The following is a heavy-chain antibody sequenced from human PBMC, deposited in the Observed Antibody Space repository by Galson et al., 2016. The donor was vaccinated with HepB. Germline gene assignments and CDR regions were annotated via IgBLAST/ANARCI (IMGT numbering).Heavy chain of an antibody. CDR1: EFTFTRYT. Sequence: SLRLSCATSEFTFTRYTMNWVRQAPGKGLEWVSSISSGSSYIYYADSVKGRFTISRDNVKKSLYLQMNSLRPEDTAVYYCARVREQQLLDAFDIWGQGTMVTVSS. J-gene: IGHJ3*02. CDR2: ISSGSSYI. V-gene: IGHV3-21*01. CDR3: ARVREQQLLDAFDI. D-gene: IGHD6-13*01.